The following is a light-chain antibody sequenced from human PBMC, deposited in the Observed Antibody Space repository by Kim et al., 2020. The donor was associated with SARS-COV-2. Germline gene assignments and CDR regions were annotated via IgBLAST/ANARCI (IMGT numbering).Light chain of an antibody. CDR2: DNN. Sequence: QSALTQPPSVSGAPGQRVTISCTGSSSNIGAGYDAHWYQQVPGAAPKLLIYDNNKRPSGVPDRFSGSKSDTSASLAITGLQTEDEADYYCQSYDRSLSAWVFGGGTKLTVL. CDR1: SSNIGAGYD. V-gene: IGLV1-40*01. J-gene: IGLJ3*02. CDR3: QSYDRSLSAWV.